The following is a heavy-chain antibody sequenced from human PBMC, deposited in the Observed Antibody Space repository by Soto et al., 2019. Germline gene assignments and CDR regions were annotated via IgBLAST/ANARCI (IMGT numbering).Heavy chain of an antibody. V-gene: IGHV1-69*06. D-gene: IGHD2-2*02. J-gene: IGHJ4*02. CDR1: GSRFSNYV. CDR2: IIPIFNST. CDR3: AREGRGKKAGYNGLVSLGY. Sequence: QVQLVQSGAEVKTPGSSMTVSCKVSGSRFSNYVISWVRQAPVHGLEWLGRIIPIFNSTKYAQSFQGRVTSTAYKSTSTASLEMSSLRSDDTAVYYCAREGRGKKAGYNGLVSLGYWGQGTLVTVSS.